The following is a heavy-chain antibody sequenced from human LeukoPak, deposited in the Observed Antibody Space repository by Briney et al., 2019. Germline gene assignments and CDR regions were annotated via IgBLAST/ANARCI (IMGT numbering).Heavy chain of an antibody. Sequence: ASVKVSCKASGYTFTGYYMHWVRQAPGRGLEWMGWINPNSGGTNYAQKFQGRVTMTRDTSISTAYMELSRLRSDDTAVYYCASGQRVVLMVPATYYFDYWGQGTLVTVSS. CDR3: ASGQRVVLMVPATYYFDY. CDR2: INPNSGGT. V-gene: IGHV1-2*02. CDR1: GYTFTGYY. D-gene: IGHD2-8*01. J-gene: IGHJ4*02.